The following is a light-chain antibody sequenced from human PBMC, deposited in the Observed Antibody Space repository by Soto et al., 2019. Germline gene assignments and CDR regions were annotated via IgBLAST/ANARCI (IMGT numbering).Light chain of an antibody. CDR3: QQYNSYSPA. Sequence: DIQMIQSPSTLSASVGDRVTITCRASQSISSWLAWYQQRPGKAPKLLIYDASSLQSGVPSRFRGSGSGTEFTLTISSLQPDDVETYYCQQYNSYSPAFGQGTKLDIK. CDR1: QSISSW. V-gene: IGKV1-5*01. CDR2: DAS. J-gene: IGKJ1*01.